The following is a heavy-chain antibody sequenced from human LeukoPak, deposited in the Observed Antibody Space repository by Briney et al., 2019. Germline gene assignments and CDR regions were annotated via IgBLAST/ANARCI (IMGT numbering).Heavy chain of an antibody. V-gene: IGHV4-59*01. Sequence: SETLSLTCTVSGGSISGYYWSWIRQPPGKGLEWIGNIYYSGTTNYNPSLRSRVTISVDTSKNHFSLKLNSVTAADTAVYYCARGGPYDFWSGYADYWGQGTLVTVSS. CDR1: GGSISGYY. CDR2: IYYSGTT. CDR3: ARGGPYDFWSGYADY. J-gene: IGHJ4*02. D-gene: IGHD3-3*01.